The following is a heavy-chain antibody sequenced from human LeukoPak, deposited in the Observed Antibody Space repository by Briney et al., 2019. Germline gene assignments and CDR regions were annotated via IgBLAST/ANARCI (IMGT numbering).Heavy chain of an antibody. CDR1: GFTFSSYA. Sequence: GGSLRLSCAASGFTFSSYAMSWVRQAPGKGLEWVSAISGSGGSTYYADSVKGRFTISRDNAKNSLYLQMNSLRAEDTAVYYCARDGVTIFGVALHWGQGTLVTVSS. CDR2: ISGSGGST. D-gene: IGHD3-3*01. CDR3: ARDGVTIFGVALH. J-gene: IGHJ4*02. V-gene: IGHV3-23*01.